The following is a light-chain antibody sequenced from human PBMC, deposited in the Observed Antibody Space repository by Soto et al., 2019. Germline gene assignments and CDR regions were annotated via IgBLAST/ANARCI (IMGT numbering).Light chain of an antibody. J-gene: IGLJ1*01. CDR3: SSYTXGFYV. CDR1: SSDVGGFNS. Sequence: QSALTQPASVSGSPGQSITISCTGTSSDVGGFNSVSWYQLRPGTAPKLILYDVVDRPSGVSYRFSGSKSGNTASLTISGLQAADEADYYCSSYTXGFYVFGTGTKVTV. V-gene: IGLV2-14*03. CDR2: DVV.